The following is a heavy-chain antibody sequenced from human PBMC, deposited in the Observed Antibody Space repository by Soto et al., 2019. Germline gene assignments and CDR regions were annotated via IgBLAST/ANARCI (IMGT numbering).Heavy chain of an antibody. J-gene: IGHJ6*04. Sequence: SETLSLTCSVSGYSISSGYYWGWLRQPPGKGLEWIGSIYHSGSTYYNPSLKSRVTISVDTSKNQFSLKLSSVTAADTAVYYCAREVGRSWPLSLCHYYYYGMDVWGKGTMVNVSS. CDR2: IYHSGST. V-gene: IGHV4-38-2*02. CDR3: AREVGRSWPLSLCHYYYYGMDV. CDR1: GYSISSGYY. D-gene: IGHD6-13*01.